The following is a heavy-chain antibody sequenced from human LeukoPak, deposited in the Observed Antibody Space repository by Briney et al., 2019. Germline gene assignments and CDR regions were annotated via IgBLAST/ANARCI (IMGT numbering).Heavy chain of an antibody. J-gene: IGHJ5*02. CDR1: GGSISSYY. Sequence: PSETLSLTRTVSGGSISSYYWSWIRQPPGKGLEWIGYIYYSGSTNYNPSLKSRVTISVDTSKNQFSLKLSSVTAADTAVYYCARLFGEVSGWYREFDPWGQGTPVTVSS. D-gene: IGHD6-19*01. CDR3: ARLFGEVSGWYREFDP. CDR2: IYYSGST. V-gene: IGHV4-59*08.